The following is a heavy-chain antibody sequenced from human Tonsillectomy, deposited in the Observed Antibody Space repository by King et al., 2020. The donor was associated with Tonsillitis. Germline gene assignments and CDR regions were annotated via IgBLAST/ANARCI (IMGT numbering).Heavy chain of an antibody. CDR2: ISYDGSDK. CDR1: GFTFSNYA. Sequence: VQLVESGGGVVQPGRSLRLSCAASGFTFSNYAMHWVRQAPGKGLEWMAVISYDGSDKYYADSVKGRFTISRDNSKNTLYLQMNSLRAEDTAVYFCARERLLERPNYYYYYGMDVWGQGTTVTVSS. V-gene: IGHV3-30*04. CDR3: ARERLLERPNYYYYYGMDV. J-gene: IGHJ6*02. D-gene: IGHD1-1*01.